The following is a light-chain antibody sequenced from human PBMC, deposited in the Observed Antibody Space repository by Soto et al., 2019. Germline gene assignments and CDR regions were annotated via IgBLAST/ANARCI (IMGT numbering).Light chain of an antibody. CDR3: LQRSNWPLT. J-gene: IGKJ4*01. V-gene: IGKV3-11*01. Sequence: EIVLTQSPATLSLSPGERATLSCRASQSVSSYLAWYQQKPGQAPRLLIYDVSNRATAIPARFSGSGSGTDFTLTISSLEPEDFAVYYCLQRSNWPLTFGGGTKVEIK. CDR1: QSVSSY. CDR2: DVS.